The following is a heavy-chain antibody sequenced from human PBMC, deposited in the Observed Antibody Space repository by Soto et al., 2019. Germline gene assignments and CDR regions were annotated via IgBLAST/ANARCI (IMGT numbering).Heavy chain of an antibody. CDR1: GGTFSSYA. V-gene: IGHV1-69*06. Sequence: SVKVSCKASGGTFSSYAISWVRQAPGQGLEWMGGIIPIFGTANYAQKFQGRVTITADKSTSTAYMELSSLRSKDTAVYYCAKSNYGSASNYFDYWGQGTLVTVSS. D-gene: IGHD3-10*01. J-gene: IGHJ4*02. CDR2: IIPIFGTA. CDR3: AKSNYGSASNYFDY.